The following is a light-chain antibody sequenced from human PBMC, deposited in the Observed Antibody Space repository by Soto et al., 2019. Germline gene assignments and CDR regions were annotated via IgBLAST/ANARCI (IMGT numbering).Light chain of an antibody. CDR2: EDK. CDR3: QSYDGIIQV. V-gene: IGLV6-57*01. J-gene: IGLJ2*01. CDR1: SGNIASNF. Sequence: NFMLTQPHSVSGSPGKTVTISCTRSSGNIASNFVQWFQQRPGSSPITVIYEDKQRPSEVPDRFSGSIDTSSNSASLTISGLQTDDEADYYCQSYDGIIQVFGGGTKLTVL.